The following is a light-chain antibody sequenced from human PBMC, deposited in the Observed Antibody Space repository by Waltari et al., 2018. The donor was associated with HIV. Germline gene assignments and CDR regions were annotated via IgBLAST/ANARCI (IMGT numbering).Light chain of an antibody. CDR1: SSDVESYDL. V-gene: IGLV2-23*01. CDR2: EAT. J-gene: IGLJ3*02. CDR3: CSYTGRSPSPWV. Sequence: QSALTQPASVSGSPGQSITISCSGTSSDVESYDLVSWYQQHPGKAPKLMIYEATKRPSGVSDRFSGAKSGRTASLTIAGLRAEDEAVYYCCSYTGRSPSPWVFGGGTKLTV.